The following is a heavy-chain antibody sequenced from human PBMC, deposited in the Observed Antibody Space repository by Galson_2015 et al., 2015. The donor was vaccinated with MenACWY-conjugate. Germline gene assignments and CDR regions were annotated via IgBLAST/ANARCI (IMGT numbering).Heavy chain of an antibody. Sequence: SETLSLTCTVSGGSISSYYWSWIRQPPGKGLEWIGYIYYSGSTNYNPSLKSRVTISVDTSKNQFSLKLSSVTAADTAVYYCARDQLSAPGYSSGWHKGKNYYYYGMDVWGQGTTVTVSS. V-gene: IGHV4-59*01. CDR3: ARDQLSAPGYSSGWHKGKNYYYYGMDV. D-gene: IGHD6-19*01. CDR2: IYYSGST. CDR1: GGSISSYY. J-gene: IGHJ6*02.